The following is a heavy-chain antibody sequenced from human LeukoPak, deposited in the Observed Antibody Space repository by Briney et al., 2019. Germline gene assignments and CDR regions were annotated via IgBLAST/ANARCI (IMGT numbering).Heavy chain of an antibody. D-gene: IGHD3-9*01. CDR3: AKGVWATILTNDAFDI. CDR1: GFTFSSYA. J-gene: IGHJ3*02. CDR2: ISGSGGST. Sequence: GGSLGLSCAASGFTFSSYAMSWVRQAPGKGLEWVSAISGSGGSTYYADSVKGRFTISRDNSKNTLYLQMNSLRAEDTAVYYCAKGVWATILTNDAFDIWGQGTMVTVSS. V-gene: IGHV3-23*01.